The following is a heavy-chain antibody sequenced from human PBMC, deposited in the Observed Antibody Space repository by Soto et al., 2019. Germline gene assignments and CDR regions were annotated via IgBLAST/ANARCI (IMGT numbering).Heavy chain of an antibody. J-gene: IGHJ5*02. CDR3: TRHSSRWEDWFGP. D-gene: IGHD6-13*01. Sequence: AGSLRLSSAASGFTFSGSAMHWVRQASGRGLEWVGRIRTKPNNYATAYAASVKGRFTISRDDSRNTAYLQMNSLKTEDTAVYYCTRHSSRWEDWFGPWGQGTLVTVS. CDR2: IRTKPNNYAT. CDR1: GFTFSGSA. V-gene: IGHV3-73*01.